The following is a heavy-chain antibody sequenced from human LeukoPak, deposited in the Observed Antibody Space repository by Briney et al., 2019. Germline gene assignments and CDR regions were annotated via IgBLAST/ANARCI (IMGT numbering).Heavy chain of an antibody. V-gene: IGHV3-7*02. CDR2: IKREGSAK. CDR3: ARLSGDITVFDL. D-gene: IGHD1-20*01. J-gene: IGHJ4*02. CDR1: GVTCRGSG. Sequence: GVSRWLTYAAGGVTCRGSGKIWVGDAPGKELYLVATIKREGSAKYYVDSVKGRLTVSRDNAKNSLHLQMNSLRADDTAVYYCARLSGDITVFDLWGQGTLVTVSS.